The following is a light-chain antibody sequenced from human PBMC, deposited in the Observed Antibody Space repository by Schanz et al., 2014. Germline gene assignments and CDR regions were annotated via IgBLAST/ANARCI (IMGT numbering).Light chain of an antibody. CDR2: EVS. Sequence: QSALTQPPSASGSPGQSVTISCTGTSSDVGGYNYVSWYQQHPGKAPKLMIYEVSNRPSGVSNRFSGSKSGNTASLTVSGLQAEDEADYYCSSYSGSDIVLFGGGTQLTVL. CDR3: SSYSGSDIVL. V-gene: IGLV2-8*01. CDR1: SSDVGGYNY. J-gene: IGLJ2*01.